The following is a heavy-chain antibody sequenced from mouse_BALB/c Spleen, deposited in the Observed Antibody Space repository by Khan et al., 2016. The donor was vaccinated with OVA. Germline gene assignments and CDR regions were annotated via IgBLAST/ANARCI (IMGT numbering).Heavy chain of an antibody. CDR2: INTYTGEP. Sequence: QLLETGPELKKPGETVKISCKASGYTFKNHGMNWVKQAPGKGLKWMGWINTYTGEPTYVEDFKGRFAFSLETSASTAYLQINNLKNEDTATYFCARPPFFSYVMDYWGQGTSVTVSS. J-gene: IGHJ4*01. CDR1: GYTFKNHG. V-gene: IGHV9-3-1*01. CDR3: ARPPFFSYVMDY.